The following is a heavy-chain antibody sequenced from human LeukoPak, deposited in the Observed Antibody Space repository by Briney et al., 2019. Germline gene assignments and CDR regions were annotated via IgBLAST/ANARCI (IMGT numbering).Heavy chain of an antibody. J-gene: IGHJ5*02. Sequence: GASVKVSCKASGYTFTYRYMHWVRQAPGQGLEWLGLINPSGSSTLYAQKFQGRVTMTRDMSTTTDYMELSSLRSEDTAVYYCARDNSVGDVAWWFDPWGQGTLVTVSS. D-gene: IGHD1-26*01. CDR3: ARDNSVGDVAWWFDP. V-gene: IGHV1-46*01. CDR2: INPSGSST. CDR1: GYTFTYRY.